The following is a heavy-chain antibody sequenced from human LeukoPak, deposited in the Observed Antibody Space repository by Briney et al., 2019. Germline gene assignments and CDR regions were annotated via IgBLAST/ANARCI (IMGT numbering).Heavy chain of an antibody. D-gene: IGHD6-13*01. Sequence: ASVKVSCKASGYTFTSYYMHWVRQAPGQGLEWMGMINPGGGSTTYTQKFQGRVTMTRDTSTSTVYMELSSLRSGDTAVYYCARSSSGAIYWGQGTLVTVSS. CDR3: ARSSSGAIY. J-gene: IGHJ4*02. V-gene: IGHV1-46*01. CDR1: GYTFTSYY. CDR2: INPGGGST.